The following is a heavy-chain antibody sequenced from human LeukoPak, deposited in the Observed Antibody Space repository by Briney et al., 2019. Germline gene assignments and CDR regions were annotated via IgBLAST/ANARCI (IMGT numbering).Heavy chain of an antibody. J-gene: IGHJ4*02. CDR3: ARVADFWSGYWGYDY. Sequence: GGSLRLSCGASGFTFSSYSMNWVRQAPGKGPEWVSSISGISSYIYYADSVKGRFTMSRDNAKNSVYLQMNSLRAEDTAVYYCARVADFWSGYWGYDYWGQGTLVTVSS. D-gene: IGHD3-3*01. CDR1: GFTFSSYS. V-gene: IGHV3-21*01. CDR2: ISGISSYI.